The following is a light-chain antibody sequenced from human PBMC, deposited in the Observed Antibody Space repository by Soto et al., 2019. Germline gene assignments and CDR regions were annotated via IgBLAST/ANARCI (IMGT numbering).Light chain of an antibody. V-gene: IGLV1-44*01. CDR3: ATWDDSLNGDD. J-gene: IGLJ1*01. CDR2: SNN. CDR1: SSNIGSSV. Sequence: QPVLTQPPSASGTPGQRVTISCSGSSSNIGSSVVNWFQQLPGTAPKLRIYSNNQRPSGVPDRFSGSKSGPSASLAISGLQSEDEADYYCATWDDSLNGDDFADGTKLTVL.